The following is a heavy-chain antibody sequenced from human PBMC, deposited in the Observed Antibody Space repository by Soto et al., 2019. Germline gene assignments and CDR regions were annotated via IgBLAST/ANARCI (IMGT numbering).Heavy chain of an antibody. D-gene: IGHD6-13*01. J-gene: IGHJ4*02. Sequence: QVQLQESGPGLVKPSENLSLTCTVSGGSVSSGNYYWSWIRQPPGKGLEWIAHIYYTGNTNYNSSLESRVTISVDTSKNLFSLKLTSVTAADTAVYYCARVGQQLARYGGDLDYWGQGTLVTVSS. CDR1: GGSVSSGNYY. CDR3: ARVGQQLARYGGDLDY. V-gene: IGHV4-61*01. CDR2: IYYTGNT.